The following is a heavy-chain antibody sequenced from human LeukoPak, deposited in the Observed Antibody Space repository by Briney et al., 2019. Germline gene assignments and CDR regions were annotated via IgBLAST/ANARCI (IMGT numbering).Heavy chain of an antibody. CDR2: IGPAGDR. V-gene: IGHV3-13*01. J-gene: IGHJ6*02. Sequence: GGSLRLSCAASGFTFSSYDMHWVRQATGKGLEWVSAIGPAGDRYYPGSVKGRFTISRENGKNSLYLQMNSLRAGDTAVYYCARFASGYFFGLDVWGQGTTVTVSS. CDR3: ARFASGYFFGLDV. CDR1: GFTFSSYD.